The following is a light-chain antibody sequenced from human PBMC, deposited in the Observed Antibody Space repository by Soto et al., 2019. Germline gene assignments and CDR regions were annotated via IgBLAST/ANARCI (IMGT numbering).Light chain of an antibody. CDR3: ASWDDSLNGPV. J-gene: IGLJ2*01. CDR2: IDN. Sequence: QSVLTQPPSASGTPGQRVAISCSGSTSNIGSQTVNWYQRLPGTVPKLLIYIDNQRPSGVPDRFSGSKSGTSASLAISGLQSEDEADYFCASWDDSLNGPVFGGGTKLTVL. CDR1: TSNIGSQT. V-gene: IGLV1-44*01.